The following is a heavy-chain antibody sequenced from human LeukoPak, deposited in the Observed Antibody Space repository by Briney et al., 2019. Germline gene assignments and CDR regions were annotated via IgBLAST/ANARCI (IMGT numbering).Heavy chain of an antibody. CDR1: RGSVSSSTYY. CDR3: TAEKNGSPHY. CDR2: IYYTGST. D-gene: IGHD2-8*01. Sequence: SETLSLTCTVSRGSVSSSTYYWSWVRQPPGKGLEWIPSIYYTGSTYYNPSLKSRVTISLDMSKNEFFLTMTSVTAADTAVYFCTAEKNGSPHYWGQGTQVTVSS. J-gene: IGHJ4*02. V-gene: IGHV4-39*07.